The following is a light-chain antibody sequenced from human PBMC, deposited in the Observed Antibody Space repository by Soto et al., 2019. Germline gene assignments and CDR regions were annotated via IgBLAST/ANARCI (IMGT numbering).Light chain of an antibody. CDR1: QGIRND. J-gene: IGKJ5*01. CDR2: AAY. CDR3: KQSYSTLIT. Sequence: AIQMTQSPSSLSASVGDRVTITCRASQGIRNDLGWYQQKPGKAPKLLIYAAYSLQSGVQSRFSGSGSGTDFTLTISSLQPEDFATYYCKQSYSTLITFGQGTRLEIK. V-gene: IGKV1-6*01.